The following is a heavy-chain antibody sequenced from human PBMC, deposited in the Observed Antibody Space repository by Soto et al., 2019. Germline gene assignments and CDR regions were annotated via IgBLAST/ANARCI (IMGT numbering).Heavy chain of an antibody. Sequence: ASVKVSCKASGYTFTSYAMHWVRQAPGQRLEWMGWINAGNGNTKYSQKFQGRVTITRDTSASTAYMELSSLRSEDTAVYYCAREGRGITIFGVVITGFDYWGQGTLVTVSS. CDR2: INAGNGNT. CDR3: AREGRGITIFGVVITGFDY. CDR1: GYTFTSYA. D-gene: IGHD3-3*01. V-gene: IGHV1-3*01. J-gene: IGHJ4*02.